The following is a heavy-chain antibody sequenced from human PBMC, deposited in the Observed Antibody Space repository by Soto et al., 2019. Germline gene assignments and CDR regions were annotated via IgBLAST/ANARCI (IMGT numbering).Heavy chain of an antibody. J-gene: IGHJ4*02. CDR2: IFYSGST. CDR3: ARGYDILTGPLDY. V-gene: IGHV4-39*01. CDR1: GHSITSSSFY. D-gene: IGHD3-9*01. Sequence: SETHSLTFTVSGHSITSSSFYWGWIRQPPGKGLEWLGIIFYSGSTYSNPSLKSRVTISVDTSKSQFSLNLNSVTAADTAVYYCARGYDILTGPLDYWGPGTLVTVS.